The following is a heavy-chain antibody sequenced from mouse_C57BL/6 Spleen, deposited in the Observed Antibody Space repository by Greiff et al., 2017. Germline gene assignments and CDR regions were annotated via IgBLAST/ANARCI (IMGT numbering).Heavy chain of an antibody. V-gene: IGHV1-80*01. CDR1: GYAFSSYW. D-gene: IGHD1-1*01. Sequence: LVESGAELVKPGASVKISCKASGYAFSSYWMNWVKQRPGKGLEWIGQIYPGDGDTNYNGKFKGKATLTADKSSSTAYMQLSSLTSEDSAVYFCARSPTTVVGDYWGQGTSVTVSS. CDR3: ARSPTTVVGDY. J-gene: IGHJ4*01. CDR2: IYPGDGDT.